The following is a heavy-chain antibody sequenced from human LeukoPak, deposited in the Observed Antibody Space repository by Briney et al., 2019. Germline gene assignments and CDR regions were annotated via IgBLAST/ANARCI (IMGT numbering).Heavy chain of an antibody. D-gene: IGHD6-19*01. CDR1: GYTSTSYA. CDR3: ARVTPQWLVVRYFDY. Sequence: ASVKVSCKASGYTSTSYAMNWVRQAPGQGLEWMGWINTNTGNPTYAQGFTGRFVFSLDTSVSTAYLQISSLKAEDTAVYYCARVTPQWLVVRYFDYWGQGTLVTVSS. J-gene: IGHJ4*02. V-gene: IGHV7-4-1*02. CDR2: INTNTGNP.